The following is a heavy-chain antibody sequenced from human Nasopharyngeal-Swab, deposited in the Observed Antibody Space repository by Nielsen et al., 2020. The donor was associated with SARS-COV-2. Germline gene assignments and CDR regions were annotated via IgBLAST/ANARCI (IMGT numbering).Heavy chain of an antibody. CDR1: GFTFSDYY. CDR2: ISSSGSTI. J-gene: IGHJ6*03. V-gene: IGHV3-11*01. D-gene: IGHD3-10*02. Sequence: GESLKISCAASGFTFSDYYMSWIRQAPGKGLEWVSYISSSGSTIYYADSVKGRFTISRDNAKNSLYLQMNSLRAEDTAVYYCAKDMSPNTYYYYMDVWGKGTTVTVSS. CDR3: AKDMSPNTYYYYMDV.